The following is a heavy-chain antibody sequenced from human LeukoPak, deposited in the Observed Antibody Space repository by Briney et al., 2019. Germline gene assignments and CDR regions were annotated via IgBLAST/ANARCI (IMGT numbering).Heavy chain of an antibody. D-gene: IGHD3/OR15-3a*01. CDR3: ARAEGLAFDY. CDR2: INHSGST. CDR1: GGSFSGYY. V-gene: IGHV4-34*01. J-gene: IGHJ4*02. Sequence: SETLSLTCAVYGGSFSGYYWSWIRQPPGKGLEWIGEINHSGSTNYNPSLKSRVTISVDTSKNQFSLKLSSATAADTAVYYCARAEGLAFDYWGQGTLVTVSS.